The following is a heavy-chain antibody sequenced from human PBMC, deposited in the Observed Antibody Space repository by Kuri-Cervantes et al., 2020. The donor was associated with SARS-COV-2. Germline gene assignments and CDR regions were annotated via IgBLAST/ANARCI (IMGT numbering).Heavy chain of an antibody. Sequence: GSLRLSCTVSGGSIGRRNYYWGWIRQPPGKGLEWIGNIYYSGNTYYNPSLRSRVTISEDTSKNQFSLKLSSVTAADTAVYYCARQMMSSITIFGVVITRNWFDPWGQGTLVTVSS. CDR1: GGSIGRRNYY. CDR2: IYYSGNT. J-gene: IGHJ5*02. D-gene: IGHD3-3*01. CDR3: ARQMMSSITIFGVVITRNWFDP. V-gene: IGHV4-39*01.